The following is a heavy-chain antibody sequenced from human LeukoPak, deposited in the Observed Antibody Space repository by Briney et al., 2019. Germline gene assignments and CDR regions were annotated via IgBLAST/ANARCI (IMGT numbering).Heavy chain of an antibody. CDR2: VHTSGIT. CDR3: ARDEKHGYGDYGVDP. J-gene: IGHJ5*02. D-gene: IGHD4-17*01. CDR1: GASISSYY. V-gene: IGHV4-4*07. Sequence: PSETLSLTCSISGASISSYYWSWIRQPAGKGLEWIVRVHTSGITNYNPSLKTRVTMSIDTSKNQFYLNLISVTAADTAMYYCARDEKHGYGDYGVDPWGQGTLVTVSS.